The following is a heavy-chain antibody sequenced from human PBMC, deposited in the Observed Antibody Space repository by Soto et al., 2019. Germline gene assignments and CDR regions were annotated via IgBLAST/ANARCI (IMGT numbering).Heavy chain of an antibody. CDR1: GFTFSSFG. CDR2: IWYDGSNK. CDR3: ARHNSPDTGVVEFDY. Sequence: GGSLRLSCAASGFTFSSFGMHWVRQAPGKGLEWVAVIWYDGSNKYYADSVKGRFTISRDNSKNTLYLQMNSLSAEDTAVYYCARHNSPDTGVVEFDYWGQGTLVTVSS. J-gene: IGHJ4*02. V-gene: IGHV3-33*01. D-gene: IGHD5-18*01.